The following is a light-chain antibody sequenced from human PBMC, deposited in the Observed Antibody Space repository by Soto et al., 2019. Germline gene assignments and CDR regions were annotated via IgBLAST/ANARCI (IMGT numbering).Light chain of an antibody. CDR1: QTIGTL. V-gene: IGKV1-5*03. CDR3: QQYSTDSRAWT. CDR2: EAS. Sequence: DIQMTQSPSTLSASVGDRVTLTCRASQTIGTLLAWYQQKVGKAPKLLMYEASSLQSGVPSRFSGSGSGTQFTLTISGLQPDDFATYYCQQYSTDSRAWTFDQGTKVEIK. J-gene: IGKJ1*01.